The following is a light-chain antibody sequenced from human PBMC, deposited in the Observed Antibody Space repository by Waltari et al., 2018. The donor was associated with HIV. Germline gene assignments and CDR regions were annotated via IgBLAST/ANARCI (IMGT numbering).Light chain of an antibody. CDR1: SSDVPSFNL. Sequence: QSALTQPASVSGSPGKSITIPCTGTSSDVPSFNLLSWYQPHPGKAPKVIIHAVTKRPSGVSDRFSGSKSGNPASLTISGLQAEDEADYYCCSYAGTSTYVFGTGTKVTVL. V-gene: IGLV2-23*02. CDR2: AVT. CDR3: CSYAGTSTYV. J-gene: IGLJ1*01.